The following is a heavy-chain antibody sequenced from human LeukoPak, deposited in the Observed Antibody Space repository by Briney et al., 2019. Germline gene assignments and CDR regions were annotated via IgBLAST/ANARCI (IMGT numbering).Heavy chain of an antibody. J-gene: IGHJ4*02. D-gene: IGHD3-22*01. CDR2: IRYDGSNK. CDR1: GFTFSSYG. Sequence: PGGSLRLSCAASGFTFSSYGMHWVRQAPGKGLEWVAFIRYDGSNKYYADSVKGRFTISRDNSKNTLYLQMNSLRAEDTAVYYCANGHYDYCDSSGFTDYFDYWGQGTLVTVSS. CDR3: ANGHYDYCDSSGFTDYFDY. V-gene: IGHV3-30*02.